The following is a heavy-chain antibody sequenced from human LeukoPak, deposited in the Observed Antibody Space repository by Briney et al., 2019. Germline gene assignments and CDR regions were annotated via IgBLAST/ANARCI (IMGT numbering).Heavy chain of an antibody. CDR2: IYSGGST. Sequence: GWSLSLSRVPSAFSVSSNYMVWVRPAPGKGLGWVSVIYSGGSTYYADSVKGRFTISRHNSKNTLNLQMNSLRAEDTAVYYCARGQSGYSDAFDIWGQGTIVTVSS. V-gene: IGHV3-53*04. CDR1: AFSVSSNY. CDR3: ARGQSGYSDAFDI. J-gene: IGHJ3*02. D-gene: IGHD3-22*01.